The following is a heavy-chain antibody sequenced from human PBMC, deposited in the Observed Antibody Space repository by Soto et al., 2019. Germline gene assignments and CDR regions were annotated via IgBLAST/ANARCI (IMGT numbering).Heavy chain of an antibody. D-gene: IGHD3-10*01. V-gene: IGHV4-59*12. J-gene: IGHJ6*03. Sequence: SETLSLTCTVSGGSISSYYWSWIRQPPGKGLEWMGYIYHSGSTNYNPSRKSRVTISVDTSKNQFSLKLSSVTAADTAVYYCARGDYGSGSYYKGTYYYYMDVWGKGTTVTVSS. CDR3: ARGDYGSGSYYKGTYYYYMDV. CDR1: GGSISSYY. CDR2: IYHSGST.